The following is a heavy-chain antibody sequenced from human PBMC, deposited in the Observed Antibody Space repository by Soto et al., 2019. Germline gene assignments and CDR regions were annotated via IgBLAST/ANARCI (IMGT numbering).Heavy chain of an antibody. CDR3: ARDLIAAKPPLYY. J-gene: IGHJ4*02. CDR2: INAGNGNT. D-gene: IGHD2-2*02. Sequence: ASVKVSFKASGYTFTSYAMHWVRQAPGQRLEWMGWINAGNGNTKYSQKFQGRVTITRDTSASTAYMELSSLRSEDTAVYYCARDLIAAKPPLYYWGQGTLVTVSS. V-gene: IGHV1-3*01. CDR1: GYTFTSYA.